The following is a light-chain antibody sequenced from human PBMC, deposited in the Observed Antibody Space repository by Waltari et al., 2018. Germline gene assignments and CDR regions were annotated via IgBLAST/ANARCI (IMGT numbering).Light chain of an antibody. V-gene: IGKV1-27*01. J-gene: IGKJ4*01. CDR2: AAS. CDR1: QGISNY. Sequence: DIQMTQSPSSLSASVGDRVTITCRASQGISNYLAWYQQRPGKVPKLLIYAASTLQSGVPSRFSGSGSGTDFTLTISSLQPEDVATYYCQKYNSAPPLTFGGGTKVEIK. CDR3: QKYNSAPPLT.